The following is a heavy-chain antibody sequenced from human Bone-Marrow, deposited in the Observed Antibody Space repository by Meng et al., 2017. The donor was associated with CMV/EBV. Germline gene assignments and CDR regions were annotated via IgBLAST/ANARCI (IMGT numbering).Heavy chain of an antibody. D-gene: IGHD2-2*01. V-gene: IGHV3-74*01. CDR3: SIARGVVSVPAAITY. J-gene: IGHJ4*02. CDR2: VNNDGSST. CDR1: GFRFTTYW. Sequence: GESLKISCAASGFRFTTYWMFWVRQAPGKGLVWVSYVNNDGSSTNYADSVKGRFTISRDNSKNTLYLQIDSLRAEDTAFYYCSIARGVVSVPAAITYWGQGTRVTVSS.